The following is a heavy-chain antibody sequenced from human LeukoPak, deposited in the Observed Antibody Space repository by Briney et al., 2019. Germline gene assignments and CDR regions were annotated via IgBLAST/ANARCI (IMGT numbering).Heavy chain of an antibody. CDR1: GGSISSSDYY. CDR3: ARWVATPRGYFDY. J-gene: IGHJ4*02. V-gene: IGHV4-39*01. Sequence: PSETLSLICTVSGGSISSSDYYWGWIRQPPGKRLEWIGNIYYSGSTYYNPSLKSRVAISVDSSKNQFSLRLTSVTAADTAVYYCARWVATPRGYFDYWGQGTLVTVSS. CDR2: IYYSGST. D-gene: IGHD5-12*01.